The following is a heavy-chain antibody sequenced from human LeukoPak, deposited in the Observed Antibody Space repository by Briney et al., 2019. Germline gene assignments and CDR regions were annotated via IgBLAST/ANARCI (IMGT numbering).Heavy chain of an antibody. CDR3: ARQAPGSSSWSGDYFDY. J-gene: IGHJ4*02. Sequence: SETLSLTCAVSGGSISSSNWWSWVRQPPGKGLEWIGEIYHSGSTNYNPSLKSRVTISVDKSKNQFSLKLSSVTAADTAVYYCARQAPGSSSWSGDYFDYWGQGTLVTVSS. V-gene: IGHV4-4*02. CDR2: IYHSGST. D-gene: IGHD6-13*01. CDR1: GGSISSSNW.